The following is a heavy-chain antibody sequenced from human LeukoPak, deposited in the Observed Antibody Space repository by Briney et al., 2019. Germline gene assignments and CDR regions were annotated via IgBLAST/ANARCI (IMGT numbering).Heavy chain of an antibody. D-gene: IGHD4-17*01. CDR2: TSDSGGST. V-gene: IGHV3-23*01. J-gene: IGHJ4*02. CDR3: VPWRYGDFPYFDY. Sequence: GGSLRLSCAASGFTFSSYAMSWVRQAPGKGLEWVSGTSDSGGSTYYADPVKGRFTISRDNSKNTLYLQMNSLRAEDTAVYYCVPWRYGDFPYFDYWGQGTLVTVSS. CDR1: GFTFSSYA.